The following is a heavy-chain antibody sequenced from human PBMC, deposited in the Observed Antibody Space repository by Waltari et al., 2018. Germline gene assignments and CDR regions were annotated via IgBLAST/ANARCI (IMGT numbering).Heavy chain of an antibody. Sequence: QLQLQESGPGLVKPSETLSLTCTVSGGSISSSGSYWGWIRQPPGKGLEWIGSISYSGSTYYNTSLMSRVTISVDTSKNQFSLKLTSVIAAETAVFYCARFSKSANWIDPWGQGTLVTVSS. J-gene: IGHJ5*02. CDR3: ARFSKSANWIDP. CDR1: GGSISSSGSY. CDR2: ISYSGST. V-gene: IGHV4-39*01. D-gene: IGHD3-3*02.